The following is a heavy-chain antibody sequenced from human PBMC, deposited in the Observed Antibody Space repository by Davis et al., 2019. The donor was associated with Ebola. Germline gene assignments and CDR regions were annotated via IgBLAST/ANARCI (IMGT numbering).Heavy chain of an antibody. CDR1: GFTFSDYH. D-gene: IGHD3-10*01. CDR3: AKEELKVFDY. CDR2: ISSSGSTI. V-gene: IGHV3-11*01. J-gene: IGHJ4*02. Sequence: PGGSLRLSCAGSGFTFSDYHMTWIRQAPGKGLEYVSKISSSGSTISYGDSVKGRFSISRDNSKNTQILQMNSLRAEDTAIYYCAKEELKVFDYWGQGTLVTVSS.